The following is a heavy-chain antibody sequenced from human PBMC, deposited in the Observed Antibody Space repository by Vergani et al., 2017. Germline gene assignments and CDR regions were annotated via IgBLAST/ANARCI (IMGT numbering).Heavy chain of an antibody. CDR3: ARGGGGSELYGMDV. D-gene: IGHD2-15*01. J-gene: IGHJ6*02. Sequence: QVQLVQSGAEVKKPGSSVKVSCKASGGTFSSYTISWVRQAPGQGLEWMGRIIPILGIANYAQKFQGRVTFTADKSTSTAYIELSSLRSEDTAVYYCARGGGGSELYGMDVWGQGTTVTVSS. V-gene: IGHV1-69*02. CDR2: IIPILGIA. CDR1: GGTFSSYT.